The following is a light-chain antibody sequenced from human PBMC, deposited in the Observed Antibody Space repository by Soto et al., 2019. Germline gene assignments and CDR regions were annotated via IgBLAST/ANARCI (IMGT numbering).Light chain of an antibody. Sequence: DIQMTQSPSTLSASEGDRVTITCRASQSIGSWLAWYQQRPGKAPKLLIYKAFSLQSGVPARFSGSGSGTEFTLTISSLQPDDFATYYCQQYGEMPLTFGGGTKVEI. CDR3: QQYGEMPLT. CDR2: KAF. CDR1: QSIGSW. J-gene: IGKJ4*01. V-gene: IGKV1-5*03.